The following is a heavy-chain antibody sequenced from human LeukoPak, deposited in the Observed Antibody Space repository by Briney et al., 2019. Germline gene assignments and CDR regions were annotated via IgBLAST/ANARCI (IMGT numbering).Heavy chain of an antibody. V-gene: IGHV4-39*07. J-gene: IGHJ4*02. D-gene: IGHD3-10*01. CDR1: GGSISRNSDY. CDR2: IYYGGST. Sequence: PSETLSLNCTVSGGSISRNSDYWGWIRQPPGKGLEWIGSIYYGGSTYYNPSLKSRVTISVDTSKNQFSLKLSSVTVADTGVYYCARDVDYYGSGSHTVFDYWGQGTLVTVSS. CDR3: ARDVDYYGSGSHTVFDY.